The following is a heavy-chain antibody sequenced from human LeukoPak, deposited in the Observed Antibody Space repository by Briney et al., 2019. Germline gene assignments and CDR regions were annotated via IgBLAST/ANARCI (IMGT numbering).Heavy chain of an antibody. J-gene: IGHJ5*02. Sequence: PSETLSLTCAVYGGSFSGYYWSWIRQPPRKGLEWIGEINHSGSTNYNPSLKSRVTISVDTSKNQFSLKLSSVTAADTAVYYYASPHPYYYDSSGYPLASWGQGTLVTVSS. D-gene: IGHD3-22*01. CDR3: ASPHPYYYDSSGYPLAS. CDR1: GGSFSGYY. V-gene: IGHV4-34*01. CDR2: INHSGST.